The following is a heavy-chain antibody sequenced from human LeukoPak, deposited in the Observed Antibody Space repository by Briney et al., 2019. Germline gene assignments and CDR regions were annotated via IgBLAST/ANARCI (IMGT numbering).Heavy chain of an antibody. D-gene: IGHD4-17*01. CDR3: ARGGLDGDYFDY. J-gene: IGHJ4*02. CDR2: KNPTSGNT. CDR1: GYTFTSYD. Sequence: ASVKLSCKASGYTFTSYDINWVRQAPGQGLEWMGWKNPTSGNTGYAQKFQGRVTMTRNTSISTAYMELSSLRSEDTAVYDCARGGLDGDYFDYWGQGTLVTVSS. V-gene: IGHV1-8*01.